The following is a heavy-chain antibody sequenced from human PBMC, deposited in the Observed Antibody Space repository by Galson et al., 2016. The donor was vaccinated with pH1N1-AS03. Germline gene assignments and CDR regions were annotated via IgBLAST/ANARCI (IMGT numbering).Heavy chain of an antibody. Sequence: SLRLSCAASGFTFSGYAMNWVRQAPGEGLEWVSTISGSGGHTYYAGSVSGRFTISRDYSKNTLYLQMNSLRAEDTAVYYCVKDGEERAAAGFAYFDYWGQGTLVTVSS. D-gene: IGHD6-13*01. CDR2: ISGSGGHT. CDR1: GFTFSGYA. J-gene: IGHJ4*02. CDR3: VKDGEERAAAGFAYFDY. V-gene: IGHV3-23*01.